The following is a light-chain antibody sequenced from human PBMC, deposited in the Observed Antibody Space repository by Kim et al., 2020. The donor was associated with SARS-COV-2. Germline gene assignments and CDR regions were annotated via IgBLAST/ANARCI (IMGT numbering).Light chain of an antibody. CDR2: EVS. V-gene: IGLV2-23*02. CDR3: CSYAGDYSTV. J-gene: IGLJ7*01. CDR1: SSDLGSYNL. Sequence: GQSITISCSGTSSDLGSYNLVSWYQQHPSKAPKLIIYEVSRRPSGVPDRFFGSKSDNTASLTISGLQAEDEADYYCCSYAGDYSTVFGGGTQLTVL.